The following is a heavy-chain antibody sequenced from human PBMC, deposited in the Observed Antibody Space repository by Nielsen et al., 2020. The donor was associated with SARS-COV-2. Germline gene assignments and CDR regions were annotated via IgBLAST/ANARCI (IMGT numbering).Heavy chain of an antibody. CDR1: GFTFSSDG. D-gene: IGHD1-26*01. Sequence: GGSLRLSCAASGFTFSSDGMHWVRQAPGKGLEWVAVISFDGSNKRYGESVKGRFTISRDNSKRTLYLQMNGLRVDDTAVYYCARGGYFDIWGRGTLVTVSS. J-gene: IGHJ2*01. CDR2: ISFDGSNK. CDR3: ARGGYFDI. V-gene: IGHV3-30*03.